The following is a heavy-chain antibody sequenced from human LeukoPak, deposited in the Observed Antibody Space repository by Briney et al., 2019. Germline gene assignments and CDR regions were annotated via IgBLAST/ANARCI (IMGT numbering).Heavy chain of an antibody. Sequence: GGSLRLSCAASGFTFSSYSMNWVRQAPGKGLEWVSYISSSSSTIYYADSVKGRFTISRDNAKNSLYLQMNSLRAEDTAVYYCAIADDFWDFDYWGQGTLVTVSS. D-gene: IGHD3-3*01. V-gene: IGHV3-48*04. CDR3: AIADDFWDFDY. CDR2: ISSSSSTI. J-gene: IGHJ4*02. CDR1: GFTFSSYS.